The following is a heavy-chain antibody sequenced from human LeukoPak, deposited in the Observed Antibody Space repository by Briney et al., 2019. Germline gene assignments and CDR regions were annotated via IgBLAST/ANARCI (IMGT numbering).Heavy chain of an antibody. V-gene: IGHV4-59*01. D-gene: IGHD3-10*01. J-gene: IGHJ6*02. CDR2: IYYSGST. CDR1: GGSISSYY. Sequence: SETLSLTCTVSGGSISSYYWSWIRQPPGKGLEWIGYIYYSGSTNYNPSLKSRVTISVDTSKNQFSLKLSSVTAADTAVYYCARALTTDGSGSPPNYYYYYGMDVWGQGTTVTVSS. CDR3: ARALTTDGSGSPPNYYYYYGMDV.